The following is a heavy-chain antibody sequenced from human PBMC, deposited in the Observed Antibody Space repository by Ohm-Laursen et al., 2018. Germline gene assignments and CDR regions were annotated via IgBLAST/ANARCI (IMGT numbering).Heavy chain of an antibody. J-gene: IGHJ6*02. CDR1: GYTFTSYD. V-gene: IGHV1-8*01. CDR2: MNTNSGNT. D-gene: IGHD6-13*01. Sequence: GASVNVSCKASGYTFTSYDINWVRQATGQGLEWMGWMNTNSGNTGYAQKFQGRVTMTRNTSISTAYMELSSLRSEDTAVYYCARGAAAGTPYYYYGMDVWGQGTTVTVSS. CDR3: ARGAAAGTPYYYYGMDV.